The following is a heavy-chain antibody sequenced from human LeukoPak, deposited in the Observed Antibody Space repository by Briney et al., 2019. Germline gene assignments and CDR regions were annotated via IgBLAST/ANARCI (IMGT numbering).Heavy chain of an antibody. CDR2: IIPIFGTA. Sequence: GASVKVSCKASGGTFSSYAISWVRQAPGQGLEWMGGIIPIFGTANYAQKFQGRVTITTDESTSTAYMGLSSLRSEDTAVYYCARDHYYDSSGYLLGLFDYWGQGTLVTVSS. D-gene: IGHD3-22*01. CDR3: ARDHYYDSSGYLLGLFDY. CDR1: GGTFSSYA. J-gene: IGHJ4*02. V-gene: IGHV1-69*05.